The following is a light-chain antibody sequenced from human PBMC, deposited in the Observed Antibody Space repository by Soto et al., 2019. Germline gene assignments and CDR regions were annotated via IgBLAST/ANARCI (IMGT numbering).Light chain of an antibody. J-gene: IGLJ1*01. Sequence: QPVLTQPASVSGSPGQSITISCTGTSSDVGNYIFVSWYRQHPGKAPKLMIYDINNRPSGVSNRFSGSKSGNTASLTISGLQAEDEADYYCVSYTTSASYVFGTGTQLTVL. V-gene: IGLV2-14*01. CDR2: DIN. CDR3: VSYTTSASYV. CDR1: SSDVGNYIF.